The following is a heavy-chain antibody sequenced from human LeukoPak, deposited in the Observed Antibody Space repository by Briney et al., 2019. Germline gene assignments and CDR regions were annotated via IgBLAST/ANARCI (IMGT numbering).Heavy chain of an antibody. CDR2: ISSSGSTK. CDR3: ARDFLTGYFDY. V-gene: IGHV3-48*02. Sequence: PGGTLRLSCAASGLTFSTYNMNWVRQAPGKGLEWVSYISSSGSTKYYADSVKGRFTISRDNVKNSLFLQMNSLSDEDTVVYYCARDFLTGYFDYWGQGTLIIFSS. J-gene: IGHJ4*02. CDR1: GLTFSTYN. D-gene: IGHD3-9*01.